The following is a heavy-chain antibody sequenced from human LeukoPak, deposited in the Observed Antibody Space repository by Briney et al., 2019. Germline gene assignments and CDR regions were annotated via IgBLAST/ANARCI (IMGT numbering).Heavy chain of an antibody. CDR1: GFTFSHYT. CDR2: ISSSSSYI. D-gene: IGHD6-13*01. CDR3: ARGLAAAVGYFQH. V-gene: IGHV3-21*01. J-gene: IGHJ1*01. Sequence: PGGSLRLSCAASGFTFSHYTVNWVRQAPGKGLEWVSSISSSSSYIYYADSVKGRFTISRDNAKNSLYLQMNSLRAEDTAVYYCARGLAAAVGYFQHWGQGTLVTVSS.